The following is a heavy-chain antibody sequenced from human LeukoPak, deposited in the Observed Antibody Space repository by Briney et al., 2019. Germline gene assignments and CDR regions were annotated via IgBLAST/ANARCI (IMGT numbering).Heavy chain of an antibody. D-gene: IGHD2-15*01. CDR1: GFTFSSYG. J-gene: IGHJ4*02. Sequence: GGSLRLSCAASGFTFSSYGMHWVRQAPGKGLEWVTLISYDGSNKYYADSVKGRFTISRDNSKNTLHLQMNSLRAEDTAVYYCAKEGRGYCSGGRCPDYFDYWGQGTLVTVSS. CDR3: AKEGRGYCSGGRCPDYFDY. CDR2: ISYDGSNK. V-gene: IGHV3-30*18.